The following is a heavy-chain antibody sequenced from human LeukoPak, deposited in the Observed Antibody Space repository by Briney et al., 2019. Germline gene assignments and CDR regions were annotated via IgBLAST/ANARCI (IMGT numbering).Heavy chain of an antibody. Sequence: PSETLSPTCTVSGGSISTYYWSWIRQPPGKGLEWIGYIYYSGSTNYNPSLKSRVTISVDTSKNQFSLKLSSVTAADTAVYYCAKDIKNNWFDPWGQGTLVTVSS. CDR3: AKDIKNNWFDP. CDR2: IYYSGST. CDR1: GGSISTYY. J-gene: IGHJ5*02. V-gene: IGHV4-59*01. D-gene: IGHD3-10*01.